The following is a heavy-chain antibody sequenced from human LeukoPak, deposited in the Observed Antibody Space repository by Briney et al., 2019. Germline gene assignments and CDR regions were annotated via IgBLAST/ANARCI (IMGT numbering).Heavy chain of an antibody. Sequence: ASVKVSCKASGYTFTNHSINWVRQAPGQGLEYMGWIDTNTGNPTYAQAFTGRIVFSLDTSVSTAYLDIRSLKAEDTAVYFCARRSMVQHLDVWGKGTTVIVSS. CDR3: ARRSMVQHLDV. CDR2: IDTNTGNP. D-gene: IGHD3-10*01. CDR1: GYTFTNHS. J-gene: IGHJ6*04. V-gene: IGHV7-4-1*02.